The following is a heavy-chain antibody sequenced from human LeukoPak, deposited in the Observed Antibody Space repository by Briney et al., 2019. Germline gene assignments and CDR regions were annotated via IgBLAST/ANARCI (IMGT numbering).Heavy chain of an antibody. Sequence: SETLSLTCTVSGGSISSYYWSWIRQPPGKGLEWIGYIYYSGSTNYNPSLKSRVTISVDTSKNQFSLKLSSVTAADTAVYYCAAQPDSSGYYYDEYFQHWGQGTLVTVSS. CDR3: AAQPDSSGYYYDEYFQH. D-gene: IGHD3-22*01. CDR1: GGSISSYY. J-gene: IGHJ1*01. V-gene: IGHV4-59*01. CDR2: IYYSGST.